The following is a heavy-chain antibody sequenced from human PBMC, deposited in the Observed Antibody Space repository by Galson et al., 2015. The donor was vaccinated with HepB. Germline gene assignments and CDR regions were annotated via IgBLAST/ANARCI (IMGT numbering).Heavy chain of an antibody. CDR1: GYSFTSYW. Sequence: QSGAEVKKPGESLKISCKGSGYSFTSYWIGWVRQMPGKGLEWMGIIYPGDSDTRYSPSFQGQVTISADKSISTAYLQWSSLKASDTAMYYCARSRVFDSSGCNTNFDYWGQGTLVTVSS. CDR2: IYPGDSDT. D-gene: IGHD3-22*01. CDR3: ARSRVFDSSGCNTNFDY. V-gene: IGHV5-51*03. J-gene: IGHJ4*02.